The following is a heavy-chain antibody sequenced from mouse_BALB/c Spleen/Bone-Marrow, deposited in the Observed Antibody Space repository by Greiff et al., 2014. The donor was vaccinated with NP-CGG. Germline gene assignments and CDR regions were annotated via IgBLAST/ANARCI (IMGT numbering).Heavy chain of an antibody. CDR2: IDPASGNT. CDR3: AHDAPFTY. V-gene: IGHV14-3*02. J-gene: IGHJ3*01. D-gene: IGHD2-3*01. Sequence: EVQLQQSGADLVKPGASVKLSCTTSGFNIKDTFMHRVKQRPEQGLEWVGSIDPASGNTKYDPKFQGKATITADTSSNKVSLQLSVLTSEDTAVYYCAHDAPFTYWGQGTLVTVSA. CDR1: GFNIKDTF.